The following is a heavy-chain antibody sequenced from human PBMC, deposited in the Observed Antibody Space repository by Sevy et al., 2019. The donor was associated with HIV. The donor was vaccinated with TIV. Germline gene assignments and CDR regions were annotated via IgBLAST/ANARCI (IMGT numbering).Heavy chain of an antibody. CDR1: GGSISSYY. CDR3: ARGEKGYSYGNNWFDP. CDR2: IYYSRST. D-gene: IGHD5-18*01. Sequence: SETLSLTCTVSGGSISSYYWSRIRQPPRKGLEWIGYIYYSRSTNYNPSLKSRVTISVDTSKNQFSLKLSSVTAADTAVYYCARGEKGYSYGNNWFDPWGQGTLVTVSS. V-gene: IGHV4-59*13. J-gene: IGHJ5*02.